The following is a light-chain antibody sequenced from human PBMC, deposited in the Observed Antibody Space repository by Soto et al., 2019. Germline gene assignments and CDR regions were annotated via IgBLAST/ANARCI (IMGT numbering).Light chain of an antibody. CDR2: GNN. J-gene: IGLJ3*02. CDR1: SSNIGAGYD. V-gene: IGLV1-40*01. CDR3: QSYDSSLSPWV. Sequence: QPVLTQPPSVSGAPGQRVTISCTGSSSNIGAGYDVHWYQQLPGTAPKLLIYGNNNRPSGVPDRFSGSKSGTSASLAITGLQAEDEADYYCQSYDSSLSPWVFGGGTKLTVL.